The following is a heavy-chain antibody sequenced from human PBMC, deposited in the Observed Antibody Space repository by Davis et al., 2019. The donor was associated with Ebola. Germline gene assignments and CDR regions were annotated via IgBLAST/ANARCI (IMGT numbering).Heavy chain of an antibody. CDR2: IIPIFGTA. CDR3: ARDVAIRGVIIFFDY. CDR1: GYTFTGYY. J-gene: IGHJ4*02. V-gene: IGHV1-69*13. D-gene: IGHD3-10*01. Sequence: SVKVSCKASGYTFTGYYMHWVRQAPGQGLEWMGGIIPIFGTANYAQKFQGRVTITADESTSTAYMELSSLRSEDTAVYYCARDVAIRGVIIFFDYWGQGTLVTVSS.